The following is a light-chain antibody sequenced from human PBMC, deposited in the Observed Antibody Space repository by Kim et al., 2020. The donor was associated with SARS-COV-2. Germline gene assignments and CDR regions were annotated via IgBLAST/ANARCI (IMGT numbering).Light chain of an antibody. V-gene: IGKV2-30*01. J-gene: IGKJ2*01. CDR1: QSLVYNDGNTY. CDR3: MQATHWPYT. CDR2: KVS. Sequence: DVVMTQSPLSLPVTLGQPASISCRSSQSLVYNDGNTYLNWLQQRPGQSPRRLFYKVSNRDSGVPDRFSGSGSGTDFTLKISRVEAEDVGLYYCMQATHWPYTFGQGTKLEI.